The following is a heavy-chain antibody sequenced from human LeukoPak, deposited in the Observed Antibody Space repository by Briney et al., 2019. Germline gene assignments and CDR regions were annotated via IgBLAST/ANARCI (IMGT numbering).Heavy chain of an antibody. Sequence: GGSLRVSCAASGFTFSSYAMRLVRQAPGKGLEWVSVISGSGGSTYYADSVKGRFTISRDNSENTLYLQMNSLRADDTAVYYCAKDPQAAAAPGWFDYWGQGTLVTVSS. D-gene: IGHD6-13*01. CDR1: GFTFSSYA. CDR2: ISGSGGST. J-gene: IGHJ4*02. CDR3: AKDPQAAAAPGWFDY. V-gene: IGHV3-23*01.